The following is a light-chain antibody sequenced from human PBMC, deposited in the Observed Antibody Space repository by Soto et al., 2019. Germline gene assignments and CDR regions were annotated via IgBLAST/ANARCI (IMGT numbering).Light chain of an antibody. CDR1: SSNIGSNP. CDR3: ATWDDSLNGPV. V-gene: IGLV1-44*01. J-gene: IGLJ3*02. CDR2: NNN. Sequence: QSVLTQPPSASGTPGQRVSISCSGSSSNIGSNPVNWYQQLPGTAPKLLIYNNNLRPSGVPDRFSGSKSGTSASLAISGLQSEDEADFYCATWDDSLNGPVFGGRTKLTVL.